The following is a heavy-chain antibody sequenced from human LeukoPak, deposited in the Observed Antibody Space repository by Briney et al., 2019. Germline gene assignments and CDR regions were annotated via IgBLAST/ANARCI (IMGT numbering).Heavy chain of an antibody. V-gene: IGHV3-23*01. CDR3: AKRYDSSGHFLDY. Sequence: GGSLRLSCAASGFTFSSYAMSWVRQAPGKGLEWVSAISGSGGSTYYADSVKGRFTISRDNPKNTLYLQMKSLGAEDTAVYHCAKRYDSSGHFLDYWGQGTLVTVSS. D-gene: IGHD3-22*01. CDR2: ISGSGGST. J-gene: IGHJ4*02. CDR1: GFTFSSYA.